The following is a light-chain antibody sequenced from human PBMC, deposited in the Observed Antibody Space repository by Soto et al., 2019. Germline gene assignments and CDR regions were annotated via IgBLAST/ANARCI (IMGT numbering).Light chain of an antibody. CDR3: LQDYTYPWT. Sequence: IRMSLSPSSLSASVRDRVTITCRASQDIGNDLGWYQQKPGKAPNLLIYAASSLRSGVPSRFSGSGSGTHFTLTINSLQAEDSATYFCLQDYTYPWTFGQGTKVDNK. J-gene: IGKJ1*01. V-gene: IGKV1-6*02. CDR1: QDIGND. CDR2: AAS.